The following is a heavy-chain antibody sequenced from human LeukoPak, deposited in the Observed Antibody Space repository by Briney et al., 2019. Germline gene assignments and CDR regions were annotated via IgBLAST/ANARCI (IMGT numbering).Heavy chain of an antibody. D-gene: IGHD3-3*01. Sequence: GASVKVSCKASGYTFTSYGISWARQAPGQGLEWMGWISAYNGNTNYAQKLQGRVTMTTDTSTSTAYMELRSLRSDDTAVYYCARVTSYDFWSGYPYYYGMDVWGQGTTVTVSS. V-gene: IGHV1-18*01. CDR3: ARVTSYDFWSGYPYYYGMDV. CDR2: ISAYNGNT. J-gene: IGHJ6*02. CDR1: GYTFTSYG.